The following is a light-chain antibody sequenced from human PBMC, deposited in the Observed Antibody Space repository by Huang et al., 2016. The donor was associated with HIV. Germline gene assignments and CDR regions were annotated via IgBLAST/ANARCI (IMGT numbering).Light chain of an antibody. CDR2: DAS. CDR3: QQRGNWPPNT. V-gene: IGKV3-11*01. CDR1: QSVSSY. Sequence: EIVLTQSPATLSLSPGERATLSCRASQSVSSYLAWYQQKPGQAPRPLIYDASNRATGVPARFSGSGSGTDFTLTISSLEPEDFAVYYCQQRGNWPPNTFGQGTKLEIK. J-gene: IGKJ2*01.